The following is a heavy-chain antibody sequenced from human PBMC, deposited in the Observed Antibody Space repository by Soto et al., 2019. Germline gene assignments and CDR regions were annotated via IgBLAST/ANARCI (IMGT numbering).Heavy chain of an antibody. D-gene: IGHD3-10*02. V-gene: IGHV3-9*01. CDR3: ATPPLYVPGFDC. Sequence: EVQLVESGGGLVQPGRSLRLSCAASGFTFDDYAIHWVRQAPGRGLEWVAGISWNGASIGYADSVKGRFTISRDNAKNSCHLQINCFGREDTALYYSATPPLYVPGFDCGAQGTLVTFPS. J-gene: IGHJ4*02. CDR1: GFTFDDYA. CDR2: ISWNGASI.